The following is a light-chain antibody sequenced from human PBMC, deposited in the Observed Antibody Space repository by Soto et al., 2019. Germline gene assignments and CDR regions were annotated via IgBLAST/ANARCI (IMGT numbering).Light chain of an antibody. CDR3: HRYTDAPRP. V-gene: IGKV1-27*01. CDR2: AAS. Sequence: DIQMTQSPSSLSGSVGDSVTITCRASQGISNYLAWYQQRPGKAPTLLIYAASTLQSGFPSRFSGSGSGTDFTLTISSLQPEDVATYYCHRYTDAPRPFGQGTKVEIK. J-gene: IGKJ1*01. CDR1: QGISNY.